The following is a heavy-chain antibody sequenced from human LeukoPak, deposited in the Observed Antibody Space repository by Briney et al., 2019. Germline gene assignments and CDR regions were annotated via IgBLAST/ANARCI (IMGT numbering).Heavy chain of an antibody. Sequence: GGSLRLFCAASGFTVSSNYMSWVRQAPGKGLEWVSVIYSGGTTYYADSVKDRFTISRDNSKNTLYLQMNSLRAEDTAVYYCARDGDSSGFFDYWGQGTLVTVSS. CDR1: GFTVSSNY. V-gene: IGHV3-66*01. CDR2: IYSGGTT. CDR3: ARDGDSSGFFDY. J-gene: IGHJ4*02. D-gene: IGHD6-19*01.